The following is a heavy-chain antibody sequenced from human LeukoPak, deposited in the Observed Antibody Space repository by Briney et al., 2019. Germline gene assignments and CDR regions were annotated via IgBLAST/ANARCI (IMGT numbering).Heavy chain of an antibody. CDR3: ARLWGGNGYSGGSLNL. CDR1: GFTFSNAW. J-gene: IGHJ5*02. V-gene: IGHV3-33*08. D-gene: IGHD3-16*01. CDR2: VWYDGRNR. Sequence: GGSLRLSCAASGFTFSNAWMSWVRQAPGKGLEWVAVVWYDGRNRDYADSVKGRFTISKDNSNNMVFLQMDRLRAEDTAVYYCARLWGGNGYSGGSLNLWGQGTLVTVSS.